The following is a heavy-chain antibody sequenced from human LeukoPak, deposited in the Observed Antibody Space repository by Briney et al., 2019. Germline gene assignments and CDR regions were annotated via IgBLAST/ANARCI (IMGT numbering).Heavy chain of an antibody. CDR2: ISYDGSNK. CDR1: GFTFSSYG. D-gene: IGHD3-10*01. Sequence: PGGSLRLSCAASGFTFSSYGMHWVRQAPGKGLEWVAVISYDGSNKYYADSVKGRFTISRDNSKNTLYLQMNSLRAEDTAVYYCAKRGSGKQFDYWSQGTLVTVSS. CDR3: AKRGSGKQFDY. J-gene: IGHJ4*02. V-gene: IGHV3-30*18.